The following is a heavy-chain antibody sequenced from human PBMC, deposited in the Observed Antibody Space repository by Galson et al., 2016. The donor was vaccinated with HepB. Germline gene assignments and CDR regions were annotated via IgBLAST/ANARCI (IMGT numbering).Heavy chain of an antibody. J-gene: IGHJ4*02. V-gene: IGHV4-31*02. CDR3: ARGTPSYFYDSSGNLDY. Sequence: GSISSGGYYWSWIRQHPGKGLEWIGNIYYSGYTYYNPSLKSRVTISVDTSKNQFSLKLSSVTAADTAVYYCARGTPSYFYDSSGNLDYWGQGTLVTVSS. CDR2: IYYSGYT. CDR1: GSISSGGYY. D-gene: IGHD3-22*01.